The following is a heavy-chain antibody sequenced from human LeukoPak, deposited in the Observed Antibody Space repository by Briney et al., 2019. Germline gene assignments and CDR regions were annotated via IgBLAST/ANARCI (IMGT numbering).Heavy chain of an antibody. D-gene: IGHD4-17*01. CDR2: IRYEGSSK. CDR1: GYTFTGYY. Sequence: SCKASGYTFTGYYMHWVRQAPGKGLEWVTFIRYEGSSKYYADSVKGRFTISRDNSKNTLYLQMNSLRAEDTAVYYCAKDGDYATAGTFDYWGQGTLVTVSS. CDR3: AKDGDYATAGTFDY. V-gene: IGHV3-30*02. J-gene: IGHJ4*02.